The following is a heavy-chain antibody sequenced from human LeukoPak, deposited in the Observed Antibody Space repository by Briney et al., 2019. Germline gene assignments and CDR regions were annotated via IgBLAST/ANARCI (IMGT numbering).Heavy chain of an antibody. J-gene: IGHJ3*02. V-gene: IGHV3-21*01. CDR1: GFTFSSYS. Sequence: GGSLRLPCVASGFTFSSYSMNWVRQAPGKGLEWVSSISSSSSYIYYADSMKGRFTISRDNAKNSLYLQMNSLRAEDTAVYYCAREGSYFDIWGQGTMVTVSS. CDR2: ISSSSSYI. CDR3: AREGSYFDI.